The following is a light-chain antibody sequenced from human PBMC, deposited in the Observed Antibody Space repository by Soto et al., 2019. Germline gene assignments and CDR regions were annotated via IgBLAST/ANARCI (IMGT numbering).Light chain of an antibody. CDR2: AAS. V-gene: IGKV1-39*01. CDR3: QQSFSTPRT. Sequence: DIQMTQSPSSLSASVGDRVTITCRASQSIGTYLHWYQHKPGKAPKLLIYAASSLQGGVPSRFSGSGSGTNFTLTISGLQSEDLATYFCQQSFSTPRTFGQGTKVDIK. CDR1: QSIGTY. J-gene: IGKJ1*01.